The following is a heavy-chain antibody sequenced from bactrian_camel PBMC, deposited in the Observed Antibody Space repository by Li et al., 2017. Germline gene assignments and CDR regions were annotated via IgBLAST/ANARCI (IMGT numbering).Heavy chain of an antibody. V-gene: IGHV3-2*01. D-gene: IGHD2*01. CDR3: AADVRGGSNVCGKPDT. J-gene: IGHJ4*01. Sequence: HVQLVESGGGLVQPGTSARLSCVASEFSLYMVWVRQAPGKGLEWVASIYTGSSPQYTGGETTFYADSVKGRFTITKDTISQTLNLQMNALKPEDSGMYYCAADVRGGSNVCGKPDTWGQGTQVTV. CDR2: IYTGSSPQYTGGETT. CDR1: EFSLY.